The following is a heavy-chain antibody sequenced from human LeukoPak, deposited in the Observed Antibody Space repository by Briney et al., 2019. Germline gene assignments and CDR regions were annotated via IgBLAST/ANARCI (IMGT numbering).Heavy chain of an antibody. J-gene: IGHJ4*02. CDR2: IYYSGST. Sequence: SETLSLTCTVSGGSISSSSYYWGWIRQPPGKGLEWIGSIYYSGSTYYNPSLKSRVTISVDTSKNQFSLKLSSVTAADTAVYYCARANYISSGWYPKLEHPAPGAFDYWGQGTLVTVSS. V-gene: IGHV4-39*01. CDR1: GGSISSSSYY. CDR3: ARANYISSGWYPKLEHPAPGAFDY. D-gene: IGHD6-19*01.